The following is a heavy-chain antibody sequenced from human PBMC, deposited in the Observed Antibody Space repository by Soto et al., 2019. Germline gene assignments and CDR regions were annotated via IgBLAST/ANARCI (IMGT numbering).Heavy chain of an antibody. Sequence: PGGSLRLSCAASGFTFNNYYMGWIRQAPGKGLEWLSYITGSSASTSCGDSVKGRFTISRDNAKNSLHLQMNSLRAEDTAVYYCARFIPAAIRRDYGLDVWGQGTTVTVSS. CDR2: ITGSSAST. CDR3: ARFIPAAIRRDYGLDV. J-gene: IGHJ6*02. V-gene: IGHV3-11*06. CDR1: GFTFNNYY. D-gene: IGHD2-2*01.